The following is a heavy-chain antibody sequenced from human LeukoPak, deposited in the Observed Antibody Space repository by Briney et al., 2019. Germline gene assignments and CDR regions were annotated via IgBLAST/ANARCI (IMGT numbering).Heavy chain of an antibody. J-gene: IGHJ4*02. D-gene: IGHD3-10*01. CDR3: ARDSKVRESDLSFRFDY. CDR2: ICYDGSNK. CDR1: GFTFSSYG. Sequence: GRSLRLSCAASGFTFSSYGMHWVRQAPGKGLEWVAVICYDGSNKYYADSVKGRFTISRDNSKNTLYLQMNSLRAEDTAVYYCARDSKVRESDLSFRFDYWGQGTLVTVSS. V-gene: IGHV3-33*01.